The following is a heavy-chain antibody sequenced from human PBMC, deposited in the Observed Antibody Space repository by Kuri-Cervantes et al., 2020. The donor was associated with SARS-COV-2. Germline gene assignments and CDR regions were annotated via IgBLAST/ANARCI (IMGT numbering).Heavy chain of an antibody. Sequence: GSLRLSCTVSGGSISSYYWSWIRQPPGKGLEWIGYIYYSGSTNYNPSLKSRVTISVDTSKNQFSLKLSSVTAADTAVYYCAREQGLTTVNRFDPWGQGTLVTVSS. D-gene: IGHD4-17*01. J-gene: IGHJ5*02. CDR3: AREQGLTTVNRFDP. V-gene: IGHV4-59*01. CDR2: IYYSGST. CDR1: GGSISSYY.